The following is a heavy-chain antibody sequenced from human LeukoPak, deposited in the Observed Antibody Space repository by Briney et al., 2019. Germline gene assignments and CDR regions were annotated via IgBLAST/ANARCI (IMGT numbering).Heavy chain of an antibody. V-gene: IGHV3-23*01. CDR2: ISGSGGST. CDR3: AKDTVVVPAAPRY. CDR1: GFTFSSYA. J-gene: IGHJ4*02. Sequence: GGSLRLSCVASGFTFSSYAMSWVRQAPGKGLEWVSAISGSGGSTYYADSVKGRFTISRDNSKNTLYLQMNSLRAEDTAVYYCAKDTVVVPAAPRYWGQGTLVTVSS. D-gene: IGHD2-2*01.